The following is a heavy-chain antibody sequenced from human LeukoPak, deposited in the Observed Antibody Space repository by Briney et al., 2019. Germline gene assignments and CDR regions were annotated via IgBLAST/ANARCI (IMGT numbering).Heavy chain of an antibody. CDR1: GGSISSSNW. Sequence: SETLSLTCAVSGGSISSSNWWSWVRQPPGKGLEWIGEIYHSGSTNYNPSLKSRVTISVDTSKNQFSLKLNSVTAADTAVYYCARHIKSGYSRSWSSFDYWGQGTLVTVSS. V-gene: IGHV4-4*02. J-gene: IGHJ4*02. CDR3: ARHIKSGYSRSWSSFDY. CDR2: IYHSGST. D-gene: IGHD6-13*01.